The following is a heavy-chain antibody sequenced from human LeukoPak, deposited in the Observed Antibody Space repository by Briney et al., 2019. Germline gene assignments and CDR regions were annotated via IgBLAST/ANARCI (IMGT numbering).Heavy chain of an antibody. V-gene: IGHV6-1*01. CDR2: TYYRSKWYN. J-gene: IGHJ5*02. CDR3: ARDRRGYSYGYSSNWFDP. Sequence: SQTLSLTCAISGDSVSSNSAAWNWIRQSPSRGLEWLGRTYYRSKWYNDYAVSVKSRITINPDTSKNQFSLKLSSVTAADTAVYYCARDRRGYSYGYSSNWFDPWGQGTLVTVSS. D-gene: IGHD5-18*01. CDR1: GDSVSSNSAA.